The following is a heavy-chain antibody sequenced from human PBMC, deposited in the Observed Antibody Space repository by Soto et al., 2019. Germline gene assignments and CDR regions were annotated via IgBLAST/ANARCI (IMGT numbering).Heavy chain of an antibody. CDR1: FSSYW. V-gene: IGHV3-7*01. CDR2: IKQDGSEK. CDR3: ARDLRLAATAMVTCRSFDP. Sequence: FSSYWMSWVRQAPGKGLEWVANIKQDGSEKYYVDSVKGRFTISRDNAKNSLYLQMNSLRAEDTAVYYCARDLRLAATAMVTCRSFDPWGQGNLVTVSS. J-gene: IGHJ5*02. D-gene: IGHD5-18*01.